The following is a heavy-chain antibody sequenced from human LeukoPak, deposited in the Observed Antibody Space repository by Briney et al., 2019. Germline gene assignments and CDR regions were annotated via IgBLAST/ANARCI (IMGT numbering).Heavy chain of an antibody. V-gene: IGHV1-8*01. CDR2: MNPNSGNT. CDR1: GYTFTSYD. D-gene: IGHD2-2*01. CDR3: ARDGERDCSSTSCYPDY. Sequence: GASVKVSCKASGYTFTSYDINWVRQATGQGLEWMGWMNPNSGNTGYAQKFQGRVTMTRNTSISTAYMELRSLRSDDTAVYYCARDGERDCSSTSCYPDYWGQGTLVTVSS. J-gene: IGHJ4*02.